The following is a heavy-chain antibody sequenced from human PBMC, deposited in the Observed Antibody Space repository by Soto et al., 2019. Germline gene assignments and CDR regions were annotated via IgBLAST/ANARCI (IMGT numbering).Heavy chain of an antibody. CDR3: ARGSRDDILTGHLHWFDP. D-gene: IGHD3-9*01. V-gene: IGHV3-33*01. J-gene: IGHJ5*02. Sequence: QVQLVESGGGVVQPGRSLRLSCAASGFTFSSYGMHWVRQAPGKGLEWVAVIWYDGSNKYYADSLKGRFTISRDNSKNTLYLQMNSLRAEDTAVYYCARGSRDDILTGHLHWFDPLGQGTLVTVSS. CDR2: IWYDGSNK. CDR1: GFTFSSYG.